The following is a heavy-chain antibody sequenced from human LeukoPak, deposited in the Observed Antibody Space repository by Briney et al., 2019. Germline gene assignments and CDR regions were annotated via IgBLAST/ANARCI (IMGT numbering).Heavy chain of an antibody. Sequence: PGRSLRLSCAASGFTFSSYAMHWVRQAPGKGLEWVAVISYDGSNKYYADSVKGRFTISRDNSMNTLYLQMNSLRAEDTAVYYCARDALSDYYDSSGYYIPPHRGAFDIWGQGTMVTVSS. CDR1: GFTFSSYA. CDR3: ARDALSDYYDSSGYYIPPHRGAFDI. J-gene: IGHJ3*02. V-gene: IGHV3-30-3*01. D-gene: IGHD3-22*01. CDR2: ISYDGSNK.